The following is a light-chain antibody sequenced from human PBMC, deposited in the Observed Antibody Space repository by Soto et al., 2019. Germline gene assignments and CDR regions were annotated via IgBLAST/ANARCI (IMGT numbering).Light chain of an antibody. J-gene: IGKJ1*01. Sequence: DIQMTQSPSSLSASVGDRVTITCRASQSINTFLNWYQQKPGKDPKPLIYAASSLQSGVPSRFSGSGSGTDFTLTISSLQPEDFATYYCQQSYSTPWTFGQGTKVEIK. CDR3: QQSYSTPWT. CDR2: AAS. CDR1: QSINTF. V-gene: IGKV1-39*01.